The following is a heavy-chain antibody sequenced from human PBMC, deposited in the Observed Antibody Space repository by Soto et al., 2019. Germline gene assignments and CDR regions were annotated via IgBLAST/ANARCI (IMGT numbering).Heavy chain of an antibody. CDR2: ISSNGGST. CDR3: ARQGSGSYYCDY. V-gene: IGHV3-64*01. CDR1: GFTFSSYA. J-gene: IGHJ4*02. Sequence: EVQLVESGGGLVQPGGSLRLSCAASGFTFSSYAMHWVRQAPGKGLEYVSAISSNGGSTYYANSVKGRFTISRDNSKNTLYLQMGSLRAEDMAVDYCARQGSGSYYCDYWGQGTLVTVSS. D-gene: IGHD1-26*01.